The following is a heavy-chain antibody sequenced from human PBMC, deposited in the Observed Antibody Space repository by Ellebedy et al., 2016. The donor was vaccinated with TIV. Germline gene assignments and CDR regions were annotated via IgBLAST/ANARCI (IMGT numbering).Heavy chain of an antibody. CDR2: FAPEHSET. Sequence: ASVKVSXXVFGDTLSELSVHWVRQSPGKGLEWMGGFAPEHSETMYSQNFQGRVTMTEDTSTGTAYMELNSLRSEDTAVYYCATGYDYTWGILHDYWGQGTLFTVSS. CDR1: GDTLSELS. J-gene: IGHJ4*02. V-gene: IGHV1-24*01. D-gene: IGHD3-16*01. CDR3: ATGYDYTWGILHDY.